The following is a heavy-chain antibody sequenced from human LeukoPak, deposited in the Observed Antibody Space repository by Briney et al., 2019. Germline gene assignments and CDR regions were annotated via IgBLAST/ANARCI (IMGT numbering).Heavy chain of an antibody. D-gene: IGHD4/OR15-4a*01. V-gene: IGHV5-51*01. Sequence: GESLKISCKGSGYSFTSYWIGWVRQMPGKGLEWMGIIHPGDSDTRYSPSFQGQVTFSADKSISTTYLQWSSLKASDTALYFCARHVSTNYGFDYWGQGTLVTVSS. CDR3: ARHVSTNYGFDY. CDR1: GYSFTSYW. J-gene: IGHJ4*02. CDR2: IHPGDSDT.